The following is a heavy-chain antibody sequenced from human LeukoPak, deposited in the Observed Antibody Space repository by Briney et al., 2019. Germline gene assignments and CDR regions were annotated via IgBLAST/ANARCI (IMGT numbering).Heavy chain of an antibody. CDR2: IYYSGST. CDR3: ARVRTFYGDADY. J-gene: IGHJ4*02. V-gene: IGHV4-59*01. CDR1: GGSISSYY. D-gene: IGHD4-17*01. Sequence: SETLSLTCTVSGGSISSYYWSWIRQPPGKGLEWIGYIYYSGSTNYNPSLKSRATISVDTSKNQFSLKLSSVTAADTAVYYCARVRTFYGDADYWGQGTLVTVSS.